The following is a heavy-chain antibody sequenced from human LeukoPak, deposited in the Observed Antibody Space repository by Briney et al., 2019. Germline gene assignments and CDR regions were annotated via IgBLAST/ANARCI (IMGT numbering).Heavy chain of an antibody. CDR1: GYTFTSYG. D-gene: IGHD6-19*01. J-gene: IGHJ5*02. CDR3: ARATSGWTTDDP. CDR2: ISAYNGNT. V-gene: IGHV1-18*04. Sequence: ASVKVSCKASGYTFTSYGISWVRQAPGQGLEWMGWISAYNGNTNYAQKLQGRVTMTTDTSTSTAYMELRSLRSDDAAVYYCARATSGWTTDDPWGQGTLVTVSS.